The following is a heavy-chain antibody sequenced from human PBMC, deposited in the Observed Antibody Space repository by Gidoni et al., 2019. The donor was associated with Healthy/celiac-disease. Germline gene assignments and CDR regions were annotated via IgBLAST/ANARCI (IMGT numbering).Heavy chain of an antibody. Sequence: QVQLVESGGGVVQPGRSLSLSCAASGFTFSSYGMHWVRQAPGKGLEWVAVIWYDGSNHYYADSVKGRFTISRDNSKNTLYLQMNSLRAEDTAVYYCARDENSMDVWGQGTTVTVSS. J-gene: IGHJ6*02. CDR2: IWYDGSNH. V-gene: IGHV3-33*01. CDR1: GFTFSSYG. CDR3: ARDENSMDV.